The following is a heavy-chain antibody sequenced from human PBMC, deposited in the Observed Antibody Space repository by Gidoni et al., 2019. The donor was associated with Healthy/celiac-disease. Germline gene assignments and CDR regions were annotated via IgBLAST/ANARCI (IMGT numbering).Heavy chain of an antibody. V-gene: IGHV3-74*01. CDR1: GFTFSRDL. D-gene: IGHD2-15*01. CDR2: INSDGSST. J-gene: IGHJ4*02. CDR3: ASLGYCSGGSC. Sequence: EVQLVESGGGLVQPGGSMRLSCAASGFTFSRDLMHWVPQAPGKGLAWVLRINSDGSSTSYADSVKGRFTISRDNAKNTLYLQMNSLRAEDTAVYYCASLGYCSGGSCWGQGTLVTVSS.